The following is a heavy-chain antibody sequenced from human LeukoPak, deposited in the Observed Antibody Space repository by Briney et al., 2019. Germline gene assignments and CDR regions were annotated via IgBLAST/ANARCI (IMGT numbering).Heavy chain of an antibody. D-gene: IGHD3-10*01. CDR2: INGGGGNT. CDR3: AKDRSGSFPNWFDP. J-gene: IGHJ5*02. CDR1: GFTFSSYA. Sequence: GGSLRLSCAASGFTFSSYAMTWVRQAPGKGLEWVSSINGGGGNTYYANSVKGRFTISRDNSKNTLYLQVNSLRAEDTAVYYCAKDRSGSFPNWFDPWGQGTLVTVSS. V-gene: IGHV3-23*01.